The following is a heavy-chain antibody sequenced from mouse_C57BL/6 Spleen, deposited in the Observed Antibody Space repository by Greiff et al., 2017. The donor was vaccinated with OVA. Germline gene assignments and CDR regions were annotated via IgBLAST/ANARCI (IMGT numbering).Heavy chain of an antibody. J-gene: IGHJ1*01. V-gene: IGHV3-8*01. Sequence: EVQLQQSGPGLAKPSQTLSLTCSVTGYSITSDYWNWIRKFPGNKLEYMGYISYSGSTYYNPSLKSRISITRDTSKNQYYLQLNSVTTEDTATYDCARSPRSSGWYFDVWGSGTTVTVSS. CDR1: GYSITSDY. D-gene: IGHD1-1*01. CDR2: ISYSGST. CDR3: ARSPRSSGWYFDV.